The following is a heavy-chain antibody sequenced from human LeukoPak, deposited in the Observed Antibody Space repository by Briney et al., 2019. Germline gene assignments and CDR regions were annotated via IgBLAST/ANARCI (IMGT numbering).Heavy chain of an antibody. V-gene: IGHV3-7*01. D-gene: IGHD5-12*01. CDR3: AKGGHFNFDY. CDR2: IKEDGSDK. Sequence: GGSLRLSCAASGFTFSTYWMKWVRQAPGKGLEWVASIKEDGSDKYYVDSVKGRFSISRDNAKNSLYLQMNSLRTADTAVYYCAKGGHFNFDYWGQGTLVTVSS. J-gene: IGHJ4*02. CDR1: GFTFSTYW.